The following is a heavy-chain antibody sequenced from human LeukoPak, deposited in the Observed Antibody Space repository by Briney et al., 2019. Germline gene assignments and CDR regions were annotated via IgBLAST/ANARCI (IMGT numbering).Heavy chain of an antibody. CDR2: ISWNSVNI. Sequence: GGSLRLSCAASGLIFSNYAMSWVRQAPGKGLEWVSGISWNSVNIGHEDSVKGRFTISRDNAKNSLHLQMNSLRPEDTALYYCVKDRGLRNQWLQVTYDSWGQGTLVTVSS. D-gene: IGHD5-24*01. J-gene: IGHJ4*02. CDR3: VKDRGLRNQWLQVTYDS. V-gene: IGHV3-9*01. CDR1: GLIFSNYA.